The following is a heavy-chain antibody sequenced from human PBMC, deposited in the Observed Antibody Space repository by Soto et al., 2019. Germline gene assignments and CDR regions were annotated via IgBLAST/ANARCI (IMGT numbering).Heavy chain of an antibody. Sequence: QVQLQQWGAGLLKPSETLSLTCAVYGGSFSGYYWSWIRQPPGKGLEWIGEINHSGSTNYNPSLKSRATISVDTSKNQFSLKLSSMTAADTAVYYCARDYYDASAFDYWGQGTLVTVSS. V-gene: IGHV4-34*01. D-gene: IGHD3-22*01. J-gene: IGHJ4*02. CDR3: ARDYYDASAFDY. CDR1: GGSFSGYY. CDR2: INHSGST.